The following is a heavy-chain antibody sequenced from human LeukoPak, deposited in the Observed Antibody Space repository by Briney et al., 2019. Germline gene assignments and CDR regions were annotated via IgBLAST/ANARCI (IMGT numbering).Heavy chain of an antibody. Sequence: GSLRLSCAASGITFSSYGMSWVRQAPGKGREWIGTIYYSGSTYYNPSLKSRVTISVDTSKNQFSLKLSSVTAADTAVYFCARQETWERSALIDYWGQGTLVTVSS. CDR2: IYYSGST. J-gene: IGHJ4*02. V-gene: IGHV4-39*01. CDR1: GITFSSYG. D-gene: IGHD1-1*01. CDR3: ARQETWERSALIDY.